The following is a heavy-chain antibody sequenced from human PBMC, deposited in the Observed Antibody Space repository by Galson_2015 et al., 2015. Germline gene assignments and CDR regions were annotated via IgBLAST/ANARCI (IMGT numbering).Heavy chain of an antibody. CDR1: GDSINTAPYY. J-gene: IGHJ4*02. Sequence: ETLSLTCTVSGDSINTAPYYWSWIRQPPGKGLEWIGEINHSGSTNYNPSLKSRVTISVDTSKNQFSLKLSSVTAADTAVYYCASYWSRHDYWGQGTLVTVSS. CDR3: ASYWSRHDY. V-gene: IGHV4-34*01. CDR2: INHSGST. D-gene: IGHD2-15*01.